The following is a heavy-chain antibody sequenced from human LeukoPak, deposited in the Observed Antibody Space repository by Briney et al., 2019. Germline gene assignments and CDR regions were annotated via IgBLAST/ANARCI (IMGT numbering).Heavy chain of an antibody. CDR1: GFTFSSYG. D-gene: IGHD3-9*01. CDR2: ISYDGSNK. V-gene: IGHV3-30*18. CDR3: AKDLGRFDCLSFGKYYYYGMDV. J-gene: IGHJ6*02. Sequence: GGSLRLSCAASGFTFSSYGMHWVRQAPGKGLEWVAVISYDGSNKYYADSVKGRFTISRDNSKNTLYLQMNSLRAEDTAVYYCAKDLGRFDCLSFGKYYYYGMDVWGQGTTVTVSS.